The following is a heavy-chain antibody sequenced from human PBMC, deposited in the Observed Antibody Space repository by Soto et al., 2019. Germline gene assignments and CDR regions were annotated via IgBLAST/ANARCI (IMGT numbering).Heavy chain of an antibody. CDR1: GGTFSSYA. V-gene: IGHV1-69*01. CDR3: ARPYSSAEGLGY. D-gene: IGHD6-19*01. J-gene: IGHJ4*02. Sequence: QAQLVQSGAEVKKPGSSVKVSCKASGGTFSSYAISWVRQAPGQGLEWMGGIIPIFGTANYAQKFQGRVTVTADESTSTAYIELSSLRSEDTAVYYGARPYSSAEGLGYWGQGTLVTVSS. CDR2: IIPIFGTA.